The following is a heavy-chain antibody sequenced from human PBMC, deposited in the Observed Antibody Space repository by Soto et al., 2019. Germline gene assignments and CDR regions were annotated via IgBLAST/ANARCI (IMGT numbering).Heavy chain of an antibody. Sequence: ASVKVSCKASGYTFTGYGISWVRQAPGQGLEWMGWISAYNGNTNYAQKLQGRVTMTTDTSTSTAYMELRSLRSDDTAVYYCAAASLYYDFWSGPDYWGQGTLVNVSS. CDR2: ISAYNGNT. V-gene: IGHV1-18*01. CDR1: GYTFTGYG. J-gene: IGHJ4*02. CDR3: AAASLYYDFWSGPDY. D-gene: IGHD3-3*01.